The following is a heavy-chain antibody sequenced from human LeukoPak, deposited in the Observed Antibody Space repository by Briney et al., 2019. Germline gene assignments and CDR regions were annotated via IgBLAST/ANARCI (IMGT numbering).Heavy chain of an antibody. CDR1: GFTFDDYA. CDR2: ISWNSGSI. Sequence: PGRSLRLSCAASGFTFDDYAMHWVRQAPGKGLEWVSGISWNSGSIGYADSVKGRFTISRDNAKNSLYLQMNSLRAEDTALYYCAKALDYGDYDIGGYWGQGTLVTVSS. J-gene: IGHJ4*02. CDR3: AKALDYGDYDIGGY. V-gene: IGHV3-9*01. D-gene: IGHD4-17*01.